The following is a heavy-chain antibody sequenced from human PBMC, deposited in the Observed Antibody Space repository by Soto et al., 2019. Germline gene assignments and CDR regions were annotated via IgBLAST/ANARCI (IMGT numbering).Heavy chain of an antibody. J-gene: IGHJ4*02. CDR2: INAGNGNT. V-gene: IGHV1-3*01. Sequence: QVQLVQSGAEVKKPGDSVKVSCKASGYTFTSYAMHWVRQAPGQRLEWMGWINAGNGNTKYSQKLQGRVTITRDTSASTAYMELSSLRSEDTAVYYCARGGDYGSGSEFDYWGQGTLVTSPQ. CDR3: ARGGDYGSGSEFDY. CDR1: GYTFTSYA. D-gene: IGHD3-10*01.